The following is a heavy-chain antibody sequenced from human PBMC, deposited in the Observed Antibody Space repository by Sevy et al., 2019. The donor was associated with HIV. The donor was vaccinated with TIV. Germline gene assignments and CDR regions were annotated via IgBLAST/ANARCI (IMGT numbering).Heavy chain of an antibody. V-gene: IGHV3-23*01. Sequence: GGSLRLSCAASGFTFSSFAMSWVRHIPGKGLEWVSTIMGRGGSAYYADSVKGRFTLSRDNSNNTVFLQMNRLRDEDTAVYYCARPTPRIAPSSAAFFDYWGQGTLVTVSS. J-gene: IGHJ4*02. CDR1: GFTFSSFA. CDR2: IMGRGGSA. CDR3: ARPTPRIAPSSAAFFDY. D-gene: IGHD1-26*01.